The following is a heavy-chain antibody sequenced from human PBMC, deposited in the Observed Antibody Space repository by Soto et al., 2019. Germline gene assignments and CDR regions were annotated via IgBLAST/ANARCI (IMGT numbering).Heavy chain of an antibody. CDR3: ASLIRRPMTTVVPYFDY. D-gene: IGHD4-17*01. Sequence: LGESLKISCKGSGYSFTSYWIGWVRQMPGKGLEWMGIIYPGDSDTRYSPSFQGQVTISADKSISTAYLQWSSLKASDTAMYYCASLIRRPMTTVVPYFDYWGQGTLVTV. J-gene: IGHJ4*02. CDR1: GYSFTSYW. CDR2: IYPGDSDT. V-gene: IGHV5-51*01.